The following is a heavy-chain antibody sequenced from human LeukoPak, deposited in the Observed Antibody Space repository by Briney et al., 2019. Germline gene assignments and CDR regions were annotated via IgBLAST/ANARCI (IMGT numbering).Heavy chain of an antibody. J-gene: IGHJ3*02. CDR3: ARGRPFDI. V-gene: IGHV4-34*01. CDR1: GGSFSGYY. Sequence: KPSETLSLTCAVYGGSFSGYYWSWIRQPPGKGLEWIGEINHSGSTNYNPSLKSRVTISVDTSKNQFSLKLSSVTAADTAVYYCARGRPFDIWGQGTMVTVSS. CDR2: INHSGST.